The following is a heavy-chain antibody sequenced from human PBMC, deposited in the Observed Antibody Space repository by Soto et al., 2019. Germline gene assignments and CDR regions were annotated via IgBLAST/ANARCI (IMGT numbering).Heavy chain of an antibody. Sequence: SETLSLTCAVSGGSISSGAYYWSWIRQPPGKGLEWIGYIYHSGATYYNPSLESRVTMSVDTSKNQFSLRLSSVTAADTAVHHCAREVYYDFWSGFNTHPYYFDDWGQGTLVTVSS. CDR1: GGSISSGAYY. V-gene: IGHV4-30-4*01. CDR3: AREVYYDFWSGFNTHPYYFDD. D-gene: IGHD3-3*01. CDR2: IYHSGAT. J-gene: IGHJ4*02.